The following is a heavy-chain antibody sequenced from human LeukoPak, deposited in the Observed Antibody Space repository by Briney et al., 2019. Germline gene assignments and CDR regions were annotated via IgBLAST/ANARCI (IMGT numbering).Heavy chain of an antibody. CDR3: VRDSDHAPDY. V-gene: IGHV1-18*01. CDR1: GYIFTNYG. Sequence: ASVRVSCTTSGYIFTNYGVSWVRQAPGQGLEWMGWINVYNGHTIHAQEFQGRVTLTTDTSTSTAHMDLRSLRSDDTAVYYCVRDSDHAPDYWGQGTLVTVSS. J-gene: IGHJ4*02. D-gene: IGHD3-10*01. CDR2: INVYNGHT.